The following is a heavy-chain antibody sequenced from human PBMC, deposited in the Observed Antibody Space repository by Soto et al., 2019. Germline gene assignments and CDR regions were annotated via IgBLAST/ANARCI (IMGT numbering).Heavy chain of an antibody. CDR2: IYYSGST. V-gene: IGHV4-59*11. Sequence: PSETLSLTCTVSGGSIITHYWSWIRQPPGKGLEWIGYIYYSGSTNYNPSLKSRVTISVDTSKNQFSLKLSSVTAADTAVYYCARDRSYGYFDYWGPGTLVTVSS. CDR1: GGSIITHY. J-gene: IGHJ4*02. CDR3: ARDRSYGYFDY. D-gene: IGHD5-18*01.